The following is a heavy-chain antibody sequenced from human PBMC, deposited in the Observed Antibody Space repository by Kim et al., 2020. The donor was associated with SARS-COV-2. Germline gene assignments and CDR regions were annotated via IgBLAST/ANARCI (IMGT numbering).Heavy chain of an antibody. CDR3: ARLRPAWNYWYYYMDV. V-gene: IGHV4-34*01. Sequence: SETLSLTCAVYGGSFSGYYWSWIRQPPGKGLEWIGEINHSGSTNYNPSLKSRVTISVDTSKNQFSLKLSSVTAADTAVYYCARLRPAWNYWYYYMDVWGKGTTVTVSS. CDR1: GGSFSGYY. CDR2: INHSGST. J-gene: IGHJ6*03. D-gene: IGHD2-2*01.